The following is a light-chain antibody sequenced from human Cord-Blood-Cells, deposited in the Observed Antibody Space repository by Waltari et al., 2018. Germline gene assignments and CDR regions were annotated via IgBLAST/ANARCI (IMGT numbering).Light chain of an antibody. CDR3: SSYTSSSVV. V-gene: IGLV1-44*01. J-gene: IGLJ2*01. CDR1: SSNIGSNT. CDR2: SNK. Sequence: QSVLTQPPSASGTPGQRVTISCSGSSSNIGSNTVNWYQQLPGTAPKLLIYSNKQRPSGVSNRFSGSKSGNTASLTISGLQAEDEADYYCSSYTSSSVVFGGGTKLTVL.